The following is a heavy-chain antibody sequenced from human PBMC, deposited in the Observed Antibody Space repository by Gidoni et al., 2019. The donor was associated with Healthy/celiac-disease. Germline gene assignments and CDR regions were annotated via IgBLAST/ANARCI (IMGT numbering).Heavy chain of an antibody. J-gene: IGHJ6*02. Sequence: QVQLVASGGGVVQPGRSLRLPCAASGFTFSSYAMHRVRHAPGKGLEWVAVISYDGSNKYYADSGKGRFTISRDNSKNTLYLQMNSLRAEDTAVYYCARDPTDPYDILTGYYNYYYYGMDVWGQGTTVTVSS. CDR1: GFTFSSYA. CDR2: ISYDGSNK. V-gene: IGHV3-30-3*01. D-gene: IGHD3-9*01. CDR3: ARDPTDPYDILTGYYNYYYYGMDV.